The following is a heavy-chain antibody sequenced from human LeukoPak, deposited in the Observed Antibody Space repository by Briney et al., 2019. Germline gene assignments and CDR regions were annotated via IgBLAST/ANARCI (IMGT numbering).Heavy chain of an antibody. CDR2: INPNSGDT. Sequence: ASGKVSCKASGYRFTAYSMHWVRQAPGLGLEWMGWINPNSGDTKNAQNYQGRITMTRDTSISTVYVELTSLRSDDTAVYYCARPANLYYSADAFALWGQGTLVTVSS. J-gene: IGHJ3*01. CDR1: GYRFTAYS. D-gene: IGHD2/OR15-2a*01. CDR3: ARPANLYYSADAFAL. V-gene: IGHV1-2*02.